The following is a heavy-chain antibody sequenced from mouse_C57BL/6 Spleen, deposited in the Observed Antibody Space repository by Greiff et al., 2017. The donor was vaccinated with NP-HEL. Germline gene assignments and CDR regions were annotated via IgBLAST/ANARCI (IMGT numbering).Heavy chain of an antibody. CDR2: IWRGGST. CDR1: GFSLTSYG. CDR3: AKNAYDGYSSYFDY. J-gene: IGHJ2*01. V-gene: IGHV2-5*01. D-gene: IGHD2-3*01. Sequence: VQLQQSGPGLVQPSQSLSITCTVSGFSLTSYGVHWVRQSPGKGLEWLGVIWRGGSTDYNAAFMSRLSITKDNSKSQVFFKMNSLQADDTAIYYCAKNAYDGYSSYFDYWGQGTTLTVSS.